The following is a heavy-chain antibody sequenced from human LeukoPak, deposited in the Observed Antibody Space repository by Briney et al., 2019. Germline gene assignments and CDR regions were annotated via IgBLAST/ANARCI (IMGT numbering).Heavy chain of an antibody. CDR1: GDSVSDGNYY. CDR2: IYYTGKT. Sequence: SETLSLTCTVSGDSVSDGNYYWSWLRQPPGKALEWIGYIYYTGKTYYNPSLEGRVTILVDTSRNHFSVKLSSVTAADTAVYYCARSQNYYGSGDYWSQGTLVTVSS. CDR3: ARSQNYYGSGDY. D-gene: IGHD3-10*01. J-gene: IGHJ4*02. V-gene: IGHV4-61*03.